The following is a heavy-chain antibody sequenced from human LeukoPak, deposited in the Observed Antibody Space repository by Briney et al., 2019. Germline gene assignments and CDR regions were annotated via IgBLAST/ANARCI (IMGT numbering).Heavy chain of an antibody. CDR1: GFTFSNYW. D-gene: IGHD2-2*01. V-gene: IGHV3-7*01. Sequence: GGSLRLTCATSGFTFSNYWMHWVRQAPGKGLEWVANIKQDGDGKYYVDSVKGRFTISRDNANNSLYLQMTSLRAADTAVYFCARDVTALDSWGQGTLVTVSS. CDR2: IKQDGDGK. CDR3: ARDVTALDS. J-gene: IGHJ4*02.